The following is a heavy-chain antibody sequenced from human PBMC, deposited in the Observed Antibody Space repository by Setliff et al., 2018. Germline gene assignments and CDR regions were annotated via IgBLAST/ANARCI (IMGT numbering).Heavy chain of an antibody. CDR3: ARGRMRGSCSGPSCTYDPFDI. D-gene: IGHD2-2*01. CDR2: IYVTEST. CDR1: GDSISNYY. V-gene: IGHV4-4*07. Sequence: PSETLSLTCTVSGDSISNYYWNWIRQPAGKGLEWIGRIYVTESTKYNPSLKSRVTLSIDTSKNQFSLILRSVTAADTAVYYCARGRMRGSCSGPSCTYDPFDIWGQGTPVTVSS. J-gene: IGHJ3*02.